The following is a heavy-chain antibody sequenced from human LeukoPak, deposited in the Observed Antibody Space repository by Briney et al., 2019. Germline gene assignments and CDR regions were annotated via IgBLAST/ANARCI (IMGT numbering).Heavy chain of an antibody. CDR2: IRQDGGEK. D-gene: IGHD6-13*01. V-gene: IGHV3-7*01. Sequence: GGSLRLSCAVSGFTFTSYWMNWVRQAPGKGLEWVASIRQDGGEKYYVDSVKGRFTISRDNTKNSLYLQMNSLRAEDTAVYYCARDGTAAGLYFDLWGQGTLVTVSS. J-gene: IGHJ4*01. CDR3: ARDGTAAGLYFDL. CDR1: GFTFTSYW.